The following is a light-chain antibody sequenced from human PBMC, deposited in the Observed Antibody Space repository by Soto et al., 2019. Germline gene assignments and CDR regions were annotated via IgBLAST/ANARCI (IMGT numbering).Light chain of an antibody. CDR2: EGT. CDR3: RSHEGTYTLV. CDR1: STDVGNSKF. J-gene: IGLJ3*02. Sequence: QSALTQPASVSGSPGQSLTISCTGSSTDVGNSKFVSWYQLHPGQAPKLMIYEGTKRPSGTSNRFSGSYSGNTASLTISGLQTEDEADYYCRSHEGTYTLVVGGGTKVTVL. V-gene: IGLV2-23*01.